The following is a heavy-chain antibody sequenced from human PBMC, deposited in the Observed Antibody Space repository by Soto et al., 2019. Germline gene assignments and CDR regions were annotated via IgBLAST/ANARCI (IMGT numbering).Heavy chain of an antibody. Sequence: SETLSLTCTFYVASMKSLNYFWCCILQPPCRGLGFVVRIHSSGVTYYNPSLRSRVTVSVDLSNSHFSLSLKSLTATDTAVYYCGRLAEAATGHTDFDFWGQGTLVTSPQ. CDR2: IHSSGVT. D-gene: IGHD2-15*01. J-gene: IGHJ4*02. V-gene: IGHV4-39*02. CDR3: GRLAEAATGHTDFDF. CDR1: VASMKSLNYF.